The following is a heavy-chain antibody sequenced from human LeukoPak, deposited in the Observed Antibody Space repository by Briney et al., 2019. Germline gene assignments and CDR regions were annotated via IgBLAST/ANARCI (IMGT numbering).Heavy chain of an antibody. CDR3: ARGVWLRSFDY. CDR2: INHSGST. CDR1: GGSITSSSYY. J-gene: IGHJ4*02. Sequence: ASETLSLTCTVSGGSITSSSYYWGWIRQPPGKGLEWIGEINHSGSTNYNPSLKSRVTISVDTSKNQFSLKLSSVTAADTAVYYCARGVWLRSFDYWGQGTLVTVSS. D-gene: IGHD5-12*01. V-gene: IGHV4-39*07.